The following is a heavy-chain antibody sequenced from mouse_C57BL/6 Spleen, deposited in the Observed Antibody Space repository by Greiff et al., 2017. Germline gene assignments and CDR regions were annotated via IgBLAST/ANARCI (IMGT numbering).Heavy chain of an antibody. D-gene: IGHD2-3*01. CDR2: IYPGDGDT. CDR1: GYAFSSSW. V-gene: IGHV1-82*01. Sequence: QVQLKQSGPELVKPGASVKISCKASGYAFSSSWMNWVKQRPGKGLEWIGRIYPGDGDTNYNGKFKGKATLTADKSSSTAYMQLSSLTSEDSAVYFCARFWDSTVDGYPFAYWGQGTLVTVSA. CDR3: ARFWDSTVDGYPFAY. J-gene: IGHJ3*01.